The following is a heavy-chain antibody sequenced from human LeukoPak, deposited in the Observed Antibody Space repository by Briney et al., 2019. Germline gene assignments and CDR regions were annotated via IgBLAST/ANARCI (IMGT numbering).Heavy chain of an antibody. J-gene: IGHJ5*02. D-gene: IGHD2-15*01. CDR1: GYTFTNYD. CDR3: ARGISAYCSGGSCYPYNWFDP. CDR2: MNPNSANT. V-gene: IGHV1-8*03. Sequence: ASVKVSCKASGYTFTNYDINWVRQATGQGLEWMGWMNPNSANTGYAQKFQGRVTITRSTSISTAYMELGRLSSEDTAVYYCARGISAYCSGGSCYPYNWFDPWGQGTQVTVSS.